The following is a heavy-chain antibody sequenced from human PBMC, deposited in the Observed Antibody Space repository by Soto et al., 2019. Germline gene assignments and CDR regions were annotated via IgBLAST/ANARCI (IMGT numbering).Heavy chain of an antibody. Sequence: QVQLVESGGGVVQPGTSLRLSCAASGFTFRSHGMHWVRQVPGKGLEWVAAISNDGRSKYYADSVKGRFSISRDNSENTMYRQMNSLRVEDTAMYYCAKQYEFGGLEDYWGQGTLVTVSS. CDR1: GFTFRSHG. V-gene: IGHV3-30*18. D-gene: IGHD3-3*01. CDR2: ISNDGRSK. CDR3: AKQYEFGGLEDY. J-gene: IGHJ4*02.